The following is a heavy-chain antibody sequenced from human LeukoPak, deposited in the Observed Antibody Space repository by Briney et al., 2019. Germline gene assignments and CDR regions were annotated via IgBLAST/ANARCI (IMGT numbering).Heavy chain of an antibody. CDR3: ARFGELFIGFDP. J-gene: IGHJ5*02. CDR1: GGSFSGYY. D-gene: IGHD3-10*01. Sequence: SETLSLTCAVYGGSFSGYYWSWIRQPPGKGPEWIGEINHSGSTNYNPSLKSRVTISVDTSKNQFSLKLSSVTAADTAVYYCARFGELFIGFDPWGQGTLVTVSS. V-gene: IGHV4-34*01. CDR2: INHSGST.